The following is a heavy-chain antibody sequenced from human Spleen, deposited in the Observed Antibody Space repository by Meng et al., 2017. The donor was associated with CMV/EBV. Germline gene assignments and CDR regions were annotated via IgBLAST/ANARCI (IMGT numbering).Heavy chain of an antibody. CDR3: ASKYYDFWSGYYSPRGYFDY. Sequence: SFSGYYWSWIRQPPGKGLEWIGEINHSGSTNYNPSLKSRVTISVDTSKNQFSLKLSSVTAADTAVYYCASKYYDFWSGYYSPRGYFDYWGQGTLVTVSS. J-gene: IGHJ4*02. D-gene: IGHD3-3*01. V-gene: IGHV4-34*01. CDR1: SFSGYY. CDR2: INHSGST.